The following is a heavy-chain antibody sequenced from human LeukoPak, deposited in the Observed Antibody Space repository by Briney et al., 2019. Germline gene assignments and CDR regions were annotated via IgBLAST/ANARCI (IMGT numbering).Heavy chain of an antibody. CDR1: GGSFSGYY. Sequence: PSETLPLTCAVYGGSFSGYYWSWIRQPPGKGLEWIGEINHSGSTNYNPSLKSRVTISVDTSKNQFSLKLSSVTAADTAVYYCARRRSILGLYNLFDPWGQGTLVTVSS. V-gene: IGHV4-34*01. CDR3: ARRRSILGLYNLFDP. J-gene: IGHJ5*02. CDR2: INHSGST. D-gene: IGHD1-26*01.